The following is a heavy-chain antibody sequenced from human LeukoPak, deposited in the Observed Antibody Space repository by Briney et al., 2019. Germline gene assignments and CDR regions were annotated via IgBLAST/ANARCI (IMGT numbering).Heavy chain of an antibody. J-gene: IGHJ6*04. CDR2: INHSGST. CDR3: ARSPEDV. Sequence: KTSETLSLTCAVYSGSFSGYYWSWIRQPPGKGLEWIGEINHSGSTNYNPSLKSRVTISVDTSKNQFSLKLSSVTAADTAVYYCARSPEDVWGKGTTVTVSS. V-gene: IGHV4-34*01. CDR1: SGSFSGYY.